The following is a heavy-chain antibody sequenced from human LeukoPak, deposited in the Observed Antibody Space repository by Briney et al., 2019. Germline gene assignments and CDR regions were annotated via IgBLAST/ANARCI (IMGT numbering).Heavy chain of an antibody. V-gene: IGHV3-7*03. Sequence: AGGSLRLSCGASGFTFRNFWMNWVRQAPGKGLEWVANIKDDGSDKYYVDSVKGRFSISKDNAKNSLYLQMNSLRAEDTAVYYCAKASYGSGSYYPPFDYWGQGTLVTVSS. D-gene: IGHD3-10*01. J-gene: IGHJ4*02. CDR3: AKASYGSGSYYPPFDY. CDR1: GFTFRNFW. CDR2: IKDDGSDK.